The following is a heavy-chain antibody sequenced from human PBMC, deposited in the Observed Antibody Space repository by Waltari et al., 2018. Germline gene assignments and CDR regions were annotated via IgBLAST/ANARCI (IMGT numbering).Heavy chain of an antibody. CDR1: GYTFTSYD. D-gene: IGHD4-17*01. CDR3: ARGQLGDFLSNWFDP. Sequence: QVQLVQSGAEVKKPGASVKVSCKASGYTFTSYDINWVRQATGHGLEWMGWMNPNSGNTGYAQKFQGRGTMTRNTSISTAYMGLSSLRSEDTAVYYCARGQLGDFLSNWFDPWGQGTLVTVSS. CDR2: MNPNSGNT. J-gene: IGHJ5*02. V-gene: IGHV1-8*01.